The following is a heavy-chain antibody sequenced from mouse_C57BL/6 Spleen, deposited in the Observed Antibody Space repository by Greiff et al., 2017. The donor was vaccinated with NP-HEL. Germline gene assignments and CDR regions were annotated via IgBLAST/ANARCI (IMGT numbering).Heavy chain of an antibody. Sequence: VQRKQYGTELVKPGASVKLSCKASGYTFTSYWMHWVKQRPGQGLEWIGNINPSNGGTNYNEKVKSKATLTVDKSSSTAYMQLSSLTSEDSAVYYCARSGTSYYYAMDYWGQGTSVTVSS. CDR1: GYTFTSYW. J-gene: IGHJ4*01. D-gene: IGHD4-1*01. CDR3: ARSGTSYYYAMDY. V-gene: IGHV1-53*01. CDR2: INPSNGGT.